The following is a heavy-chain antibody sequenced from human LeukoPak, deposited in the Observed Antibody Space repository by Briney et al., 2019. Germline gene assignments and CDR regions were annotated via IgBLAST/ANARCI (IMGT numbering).Heavy chain of an antibody. CDR3: AKVFMVRGAAYYYYMDV. V-gene: IGHV3-23*01. Sequence: GGSLRLSCAASGFTFSSYAMSWVRQAPGKGLEWVSAISGSGGSTYYADSVKGRFTISRDNSKNTLYLQMNSLRAEDTAVYYCAKVFMVRGAAYYYYMDVWGKGTTVTVSS. CDR2: ISGSGGST. D-gene: IGHD3-10*01. CDR1: GFTFSSYA. J-gene: IGHJ6*03.